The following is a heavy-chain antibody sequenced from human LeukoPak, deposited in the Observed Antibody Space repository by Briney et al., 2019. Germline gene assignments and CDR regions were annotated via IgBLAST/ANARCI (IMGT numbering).Heavy chain of an antibody. D-gene: IGHD5-24*01. Sequence: PGGPLRLSCAPSGFTYSSYSMNWVRQAPGKGLEWVSSISSSSSYIYYADSVKGRFTISRDNAKNSLYLQMNSLRAEDTAVYYCARRDSRTLFDIWGQGTMVTVSS. CDR3: ARRDSRTLFDI. J-gene: IGHJ3*02. V-gene: IGHV3-21*01. CDR2: ISSSSSYI. CDR1: GFTYSSYS.